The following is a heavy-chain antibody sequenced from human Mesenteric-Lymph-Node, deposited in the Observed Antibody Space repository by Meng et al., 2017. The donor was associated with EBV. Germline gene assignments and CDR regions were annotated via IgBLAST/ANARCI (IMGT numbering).Heavy chain of an antibody. Sequence: GQLVEAGPGLVKPSWALSIPCAASVDAIRYSNWWSLVRPPPGKGLEWIGEIYYTGSTNYNPSLQSRVSMSVDKSKNEYYLEVNSVTAADTAVYYCASGGVRDPSPPYWGQGALVTVSS. D-gene: IGHD3-16*01. CDR1: VDAIRYSNW. V-gene: IGHV4-4*02. CDR3: ASGGVRDPSPPY. CDR2: IYYTGST. J-gene: IGHJ1*01.